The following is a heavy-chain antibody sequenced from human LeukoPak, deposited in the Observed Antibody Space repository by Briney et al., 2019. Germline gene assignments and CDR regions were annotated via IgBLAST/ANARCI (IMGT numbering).Heavy chain of an antibody. CDR1: GYAFTGYY. D-gene: IGHD3-3*01. Sequence: ASVKVSCKASGYAFTGYYMHWVRQAPGQGLEWMGRINPNSGGTNYAQKFQGRVTMTRDTSISTAYMELSRLRSDDTAVYYCARGGYDFVYYYYGMDVWGQGTTVTVSS. CDR3: ARGGYDFVYYYYGMDV. J-gene: IGHJ6*02. V-gene: IGHV1-2*06. CDR2: INPNSGGT.